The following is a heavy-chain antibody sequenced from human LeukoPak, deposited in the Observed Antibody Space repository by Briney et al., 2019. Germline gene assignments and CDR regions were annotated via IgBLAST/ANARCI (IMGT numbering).Heavy chain of an antibody. CDR3: AKEGTPQVSTWYDL. CDR2: INDDGSTT. V-gene: IGHV3-74*01. Sequence: GGSLRLSCAASGFTFRNSWMHWVRQAPGKGLVWVSRINDDGSTTNYADSVKGRFTISRDNPRNTLYLQMNILRTEDTAVYYCAKEGTPQVSTWYDLWGQGTQVIVSS. D-gene: IGHD3-10*01. J-gene: IGHJ5*02. CDR1: GFTFRNSW.